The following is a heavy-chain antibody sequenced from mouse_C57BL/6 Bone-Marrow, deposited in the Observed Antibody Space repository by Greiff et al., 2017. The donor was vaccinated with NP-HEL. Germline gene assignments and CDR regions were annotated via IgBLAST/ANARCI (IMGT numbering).Heavy chain of an antibody. CDR2: IYPRSGNT. CDR1: GYTFTSYG. CDR3: ARESSTISTVVDRFAY. J-gene: IGHJ3*01. Sequence: QVQLQQSGAELARPGASVKLSCKASGYTFTSYGISWVKQRTGQGLEWIGEIYPRSGNTYYNEKFKGKATLTADKSSSTSYMELRSLTSEDSAVYFCARESSTISTVVDRFAYWGQGTLVTVSA. V-gene: IGHV1-81*01. D-gene: IGHD1-1*01.